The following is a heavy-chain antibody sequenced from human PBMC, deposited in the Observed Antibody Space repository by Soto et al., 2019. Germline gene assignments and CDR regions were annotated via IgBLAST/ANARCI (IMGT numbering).Heavy chain of an antibody. CDR2: IYYSGST. Sequence: SETLSLTCTVSGGSISSYYWSWIRQPPGKGLEWIGYIYYSGSTNYNPSLKSRVTISVDTSKNQFSLKLSSVTAADTAVYFCARESHYSGWFTDWGQGTLVTVSS. CDR3: ARESHYSGWFTD. CDR1: GGSISSYY. D-gene: IGHD5-12*01. V-gene: IGHV4-59*01. J-gene: IGHJ4*02.